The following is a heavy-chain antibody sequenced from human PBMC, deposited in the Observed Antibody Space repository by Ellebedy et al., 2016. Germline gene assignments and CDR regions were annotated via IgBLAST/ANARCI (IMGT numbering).Heavy chain of an antibody. V-gene: IGHV1-69*04. J-gene: IGHJ4*02. CDR3: ARGAPGELLSPNDY. CDR1: GGTFSSYA. D-gene: IGHD1-26*01. Sequence: SVKVSXXASGGTFSSYAISWVRQAPGQGLEWMGRIIPILGIANYAQKFQGRVTITADKSTSTAYMELSSLRSEDTAVYYCARGAPGELLSPNDYWGQGTLVTVSS. CDR2: IIPILGIA.